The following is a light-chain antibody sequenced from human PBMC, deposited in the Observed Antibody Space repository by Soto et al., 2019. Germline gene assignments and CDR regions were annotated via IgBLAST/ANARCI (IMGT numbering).Light chain of an antibody. J-gene: IGKJ1*01. CDR2: GAS. Sequence: EIVMTQSPAILSVSPSERSTLSCRASHSVSTNLVWYQQHPGEAPRLLIYGASTRATGVPGRFSGTGSGTEFTLTISSLQAEDSADYYCQQYNHWWTFGQGTKVDI. CDR3: QQYNHWWT. V-gene: IGKV3-15*01. CDR1: HSVSTN.